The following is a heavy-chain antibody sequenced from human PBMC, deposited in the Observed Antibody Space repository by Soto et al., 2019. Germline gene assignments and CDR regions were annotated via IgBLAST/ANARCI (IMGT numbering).Heavy chain of an antibody. CDR1: DFSFSSYA. CDR3: ARTFDTITYYFDY. V-gene: IGHV3-30-3*01. Sequence: PGGSLRLSCAASDFSFSSYAMHWIRQAPGKGLEWLAVISFDGNIIQYADSVKGRFIISRDNSKNTLYLQMNSLRGDDTAVYYCARTFDTITYYFDYWGQGTLATVSS. CDR2: ISFDGNII. D-gene: IGHD3-9*01. J-gene: IGHJ4*02.